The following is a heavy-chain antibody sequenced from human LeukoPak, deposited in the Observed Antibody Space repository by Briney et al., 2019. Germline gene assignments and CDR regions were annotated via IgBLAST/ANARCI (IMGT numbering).Heavy chain of an antibody. CDR3: ARVESYSSGWYWHYYYYGMDV. J-gene: IGHJ6*02. CDR1: GYTLTDFY. V-gene: IGHV1-2*06. Sequence: ASVKVSCKASGYTLTDFYMHWVRQAPGQGLEWMGRINPNSGGTNYAQKFQGRVTMTRDTSISTVYMELSRQRSDDTAVYYCARVESYSSGWYWHYYYYGMDVWGQGTTVTVSS. CDR2: INPNSGGT. D-gene: IGHD6-19*01.